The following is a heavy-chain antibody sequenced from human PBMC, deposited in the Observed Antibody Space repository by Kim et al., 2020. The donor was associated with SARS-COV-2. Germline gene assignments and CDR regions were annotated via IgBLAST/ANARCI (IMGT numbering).Heavy chain of an antibody. V-gene: IGHV3-30-3*01. CDR3: ARGRGGSYYYGMDV. Sequence: GGSLRLSCAASGFTFSSYAMHWVRQAPGKVLEWVAVISYDGSNKYYADSVKGRFTISRDNSKNTLYLQMNSLRAEDTAVYYCARGRGGSYYYGMDVWGQGTTVTVSS. J-gene: IGHJ6*02. CDR1: GFTFSSYA. D-gene: IGHD1-26*01. CDR2: ISYDGSNK.